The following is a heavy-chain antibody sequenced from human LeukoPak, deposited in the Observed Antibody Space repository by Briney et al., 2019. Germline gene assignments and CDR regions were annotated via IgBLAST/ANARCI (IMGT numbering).Heavy chain of an antibody. J-gene: IGHJ3*02. CDR1: GGTFSSYA. V-gene: IGHV1-69*10. D-gene: IGHD2-2*01. CDR2: IIPILGIA. Sequence: SVKVSCKASGGTFSSYAISWVRQAPGQGLEWMGGIIPILGIANYAQKFQGRVTITADKSTSTAYMELSSLRSEDTAVYYCAREQVDCSSTSCYGNDAFDIWGQGTMVTVSS. CDR3: AREQVDCSSTSCYGNDAFDI.